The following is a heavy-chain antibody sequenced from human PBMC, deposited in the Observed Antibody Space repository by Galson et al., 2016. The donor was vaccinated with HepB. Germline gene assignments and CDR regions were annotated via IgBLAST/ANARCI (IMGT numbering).Heavy chain of an antibody. J-gene: IGHJ6*02. CDR2: IYPGDSDT. Sequence: QSGAEVTKPGESLKISCKGSGYTFTSYWIGWVRQMPGKGLEWMGIIYPGDSDTRYSPSFQGQVTILVDKSISTAYLQWSSLKASDTAIYYCARPGGHSSAWYASYCYGMDVWGQGTSVTVSS. CDR1: GYTFTSYW. V-gene: IGHV5-51*01. D-gene: IGHD6-19*01. CDR3: ARPGGHSSAWYASYCYGMDV.